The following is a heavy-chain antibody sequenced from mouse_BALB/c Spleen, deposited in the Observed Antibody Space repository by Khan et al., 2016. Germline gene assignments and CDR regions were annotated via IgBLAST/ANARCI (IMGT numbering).Heavy chain of an antibody. CDR3: ASSTQSFYAMDY. CDR2: IDPFNGGT. CDR1: GYSFTSYY. V-gene: IGHV1S135*01. D-gene: IGHD1-1*01. Sequence: VQLKESGPELMKPGASVKISCKASGYSFTSYYMHWVKQSHGKSLEWIGYIDPFNGGTSYNQKFKGKATLTVDKSSSTAYMHLSSLTSEDSAVYYCASSTQSFYAMDYWGQGTSVTVSS. J-gene: IGHJ4*01.